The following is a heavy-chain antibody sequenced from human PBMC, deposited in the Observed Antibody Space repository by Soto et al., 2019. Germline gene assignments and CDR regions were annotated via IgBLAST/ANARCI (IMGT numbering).Heavy chain of an antibody. D-gene: IGHD1-7*01. CDR2: IIPILDIT. V-gene: IGHV1-69*04. Sequence: QVQLVQSGAEVKKPGSSVKVSCPASGGTFSSYPISWVRQAPGQGLEWMGRIIPILDITDYAQRFQGRVTITADKSTSTAYMELSSLSSDDTAVYYSARPTSTGATSGYYFDYWGQGTLVTVSS. CDR1: GGTFSSYP. CDR3: ARPTSTGATSGYYFDY. J-gene: IGHJ4*02.